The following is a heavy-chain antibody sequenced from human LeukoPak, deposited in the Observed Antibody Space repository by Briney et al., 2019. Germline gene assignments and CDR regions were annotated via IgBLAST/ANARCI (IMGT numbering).Heavy chain of an antibody. CDR2: DSSDGSST. J-gene: IGHJ4*02. D-gene: IGHD6-13*01. CDR1: GFLFSIYC. V-gene: IGHV3-74*01. Sequence: GVSLRLPCAFSGFLFSIYCMHGVPQARAKGLAWVSHDSSDGSSTSYTDSVKGRFTISRDNARNQLFLQMNSLRAEDTAVYYCATFAAADTDYWGQGTLVTVSS. CDR3: ATFAAADTDY.